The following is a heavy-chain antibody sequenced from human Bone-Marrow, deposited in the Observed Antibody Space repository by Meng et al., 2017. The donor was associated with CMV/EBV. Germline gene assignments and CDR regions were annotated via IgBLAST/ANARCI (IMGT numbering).Heavy chain of an antibody. CDR3: VREQAMETSMVTCPGY. CDR1: FTFSSYG. D-gene: IGHD5-18*01. V-gene: IGHV3-33*01. Sequence: FTFSSYGIHWARQAPGKGLEWVAVIWYDGSNKYYADSVKGRFTISRDNSKNTLYLQMNSLRAEDTAVYYCVREQAMETSMVTCPGYWGQGTLVTVSS. J-gene: IGHJ4*02. CDR2: IWYDGSNK.